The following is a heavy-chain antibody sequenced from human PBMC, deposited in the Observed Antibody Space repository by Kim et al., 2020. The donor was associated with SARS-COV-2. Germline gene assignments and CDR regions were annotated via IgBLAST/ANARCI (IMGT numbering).Heavy chain of an antibody. CDR3: ARQLFQPYYYYGMDV. Sequence: SETLSLTCTVSGGSISSYYWSWIRQPPGKGLEWIGYIYYSGSTNYNPSLKSRVTISVDTSKNQFSLKLSSVTAADTAVYYCARQLFQPYYYYGMDVWGQGTTVTVSS. CDR1: GGSISSYY. V-gene: IGHV4-59*08. D-gene: IGHD3-10*01. CDR2: IYYSGST. J-gene: IGHJ6*02.